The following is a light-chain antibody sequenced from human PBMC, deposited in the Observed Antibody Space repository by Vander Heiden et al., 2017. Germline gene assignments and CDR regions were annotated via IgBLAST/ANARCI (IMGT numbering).Light chain of an antibody. V-gene: IGKV4-1*01. Sequence: DIVITQSPDSLAVSLGERATINCKSSQSVLYSSNNKNYLAWYQQKPGQPPKLLIYWASTRESGVPDRFSGSGSETDFTLTISSLQAEDVAVYYCQQYYSTPTFDQGTRLEIK. J-gene: IGKJ5*01. CDR2: WAS. CDR3: QQYYSTPT. CDR1: QSVLYSSNNKNY.